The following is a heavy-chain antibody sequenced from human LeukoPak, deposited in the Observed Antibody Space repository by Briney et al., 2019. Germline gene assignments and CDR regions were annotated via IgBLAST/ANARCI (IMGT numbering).Heavy chain of an antibody. CDR1: GYTFTGYY. CDR3: ATEGGYDSSGFYAY. V-gene: IGHV1-2*02. D-gene: IGHD3-22*01. CDR2: INPNSGGT. J-gene: IGHJ4*02. Sequence: ASVEVSCKASGYTFTGYYMHWVRQAPGQGLEWMGWINPNSGGTNYAQKFQGRVTMTRDTSISTAYMELSRLRSDDTAVYYCATEGGYDSSGFYAYWGQGTLVTVSS.